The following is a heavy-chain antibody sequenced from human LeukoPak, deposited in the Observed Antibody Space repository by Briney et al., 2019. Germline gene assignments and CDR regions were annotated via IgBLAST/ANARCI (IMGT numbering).Heavy chain of an antibody. CDR1: GDSISSSSYY. CDR3: ARHSASYYFDY. J-gene: IGHJ4*02. CDR2: IYYSGST. V-gene: IGHV4-39*01. Sequence: SETLSLTCTVSGDSISSSSYYWGWLRQPPGKGLEWIGNIYYSGSTYSNPSLKSRVTISVDMSKNQFSLKLSSVTAADTAVYYCARHSASYYFDYWGQGTLVTVSS. D-gene: IGHD6-6*01.